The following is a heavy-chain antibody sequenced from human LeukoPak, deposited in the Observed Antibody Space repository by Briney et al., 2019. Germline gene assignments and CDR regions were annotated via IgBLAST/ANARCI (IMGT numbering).Heavy chain of an antibody. V-gene: IGHV3-43*01. CDR1: GFTFEDYT. Sequence: GGSLRLSRAASGFTFEDYTMHWVRQGPGKTLEWVSLISWDGTTYYADSLKGRFTISRDNSKNSLYLQMDTLTTDDTAFYYCVKDLSYESSGSVIENWGQGTLVTVSS. D-gene: IGHD3-22*01. J-gene: IGHJ4*02. CDR2: ISWDGTT. CDR3: VKDLSYESSGSVIEN.